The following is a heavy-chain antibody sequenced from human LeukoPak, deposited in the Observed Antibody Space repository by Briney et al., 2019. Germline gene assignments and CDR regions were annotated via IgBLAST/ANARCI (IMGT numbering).Heavy chain of an antibody. D-gene: IGHD3-3*01. CDR2: IYYSGST. Sequence: SQTLSLTCTVSGGSISSGDYYWSWIRQPPGKGLEWIGYIYYSGSTYYNPSLKSRVTISVDTSKNQFSLKLNSVTAADTAVYYCARTYYDFWSGYLDYWGQGTLVTVSS. CDR3: ARTYYDFWSGYLDY. J-gene: IGHJ4*02. CDR1: GGSISSGDYY. V-gene: IGHV4-30-4*08.